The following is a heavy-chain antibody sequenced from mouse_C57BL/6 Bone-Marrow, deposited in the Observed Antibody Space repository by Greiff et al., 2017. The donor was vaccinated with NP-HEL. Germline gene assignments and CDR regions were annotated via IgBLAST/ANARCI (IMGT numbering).Heavy chain of an antibody. J-gene: IGHJ2*01. Sequence: VQLQQPGAELVMPGASVKLSCKASGYTFTSYWMHWVKQRHGQGLEWIGEIDPSDSYTNYNQKFKGKSTLTVDKSSSTAYMQLSSLTSEDSAVYYCARGFTTVVATSYYFDYWGQGTTLTVSS. D-gene: IGHD1-1*01. CDR1: GYTFTSYW. CDR3: ARGFTTVVATSYYFDY. V-gene: IGHV1-69*01. CDR2: IDPSDSYT.